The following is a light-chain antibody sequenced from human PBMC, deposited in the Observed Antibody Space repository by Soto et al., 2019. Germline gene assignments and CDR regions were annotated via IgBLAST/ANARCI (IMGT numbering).Light chain of an antibody. J-gene: IGKJ1*01. V-gene: IGKV1-5*03. CDR3: QKYNTYSRA. CDR2: KAS. CDR1: QGIRTY. Sequence: DIQMTQSPSTLSASVGDTVTITCRASQGIRTYLAWYQQKPGKAPKLLIYKASSLESGVPSRFSGSGSGTDFTLTISSLQPEDVATYYCQKYNTYSRAFGQGTKVEIK.